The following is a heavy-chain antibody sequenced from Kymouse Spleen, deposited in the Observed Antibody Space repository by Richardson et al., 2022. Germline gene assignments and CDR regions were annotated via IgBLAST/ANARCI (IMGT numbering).Heavy chain of an antibody. D-gene: IGHD5-18,IGHD2-2*02,IGHD5-18*01. CDR1: GGSFSGYY. CDR3: ARGQQLDY. Sequence: QVQLQQWGAGLLKPSETLSLTCAVYGGSFSGYYWSWIRQPPGKGLEWIGEINHSGSTNYNPSLKSRVTISVDTSKNQFSLKLSSVTAADTAVYYCARGQQLDYWGQGTLVTVSS. CDR2: INHSGST. J-gene: IGHJ4*02. V-gene: IGHV4-34*01.